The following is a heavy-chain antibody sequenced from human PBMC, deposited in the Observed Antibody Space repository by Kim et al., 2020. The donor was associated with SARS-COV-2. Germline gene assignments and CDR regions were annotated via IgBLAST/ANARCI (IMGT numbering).Heavy chain of an antibody. J-gene: IGHJ6*02. V-gene: IGHV4-59*01. CDR1: GGSISSYY. D-gene: IGHD3-10*01. CDR2: TYYSGST. Sequence: SETLSLTCTVSGGSISSYYWSWIRQPPGKGLEWIGYTYYSGSTNYNPSLKSRVTISVDTSKNQFSLKLSSVTAADTAVYYCARARGNYGMDVWGQGTTVTVSS. CDR3: ARARGNYGMDV.